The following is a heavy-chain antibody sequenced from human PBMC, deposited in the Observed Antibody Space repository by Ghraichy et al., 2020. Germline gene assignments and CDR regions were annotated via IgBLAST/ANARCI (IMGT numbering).Heavy chain of an antibody. V-gene: IGHV4-59*01. CDR3: SGHSYCISGVCPIDY. D-gene: IGHD2-8*01. Sequence: SETLSLTCTVSGGSISSYDWSWIRQPPGKGLEWIGYIYDSGSTNYNPSLKSRATISVDTSKNQFSLKLSSVAAADTAVYYCSGHSYCISGVCPIDYWGQGTLVTVSS. CDR1: GGSISSYD. CDR2: IYDSGST. J-gene: IGHJ4*02.